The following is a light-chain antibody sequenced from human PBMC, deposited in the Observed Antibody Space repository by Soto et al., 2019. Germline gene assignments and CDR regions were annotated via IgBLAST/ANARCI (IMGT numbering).Light chain of an antibody. Sequence: QSALTQPASVSGSPGQSITISCTGTSSDVGAYNYVSWFQQHPGKAPTLIISEVSNRPSGVSNRFSGSKSGNAASLTISGLQAKDEADYFCFSFTTDWTHVFGTGTKVTVL. CDR3: FSFTTDWTHV. CDR1: SSDVGAYNY. CDR2: EVS. V-gene: IGLV2-14*01. J-gene: IGLJ1*01.